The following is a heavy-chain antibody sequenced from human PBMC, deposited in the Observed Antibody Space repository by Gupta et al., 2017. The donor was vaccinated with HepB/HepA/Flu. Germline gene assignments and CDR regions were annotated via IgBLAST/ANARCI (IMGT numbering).Heavy chain of an antibody. CDR1: GFLFKTTEMR. V-gene: IGHV2-70*04. Sequence: QITLKESGPKMVNPTEPLQLTSHFSGFLFKTTEMRVNWIRQPPGKALQWLAGIDWNDDTFYLKSLMTTLTITTDTSKNQVVLTMRDLDFTDTATYYCARTERFFPHFDPWGQGTRVTVSS. J-gene: IGHJ5*02. CDR3: ARTERFFPHFDP. D-gene: IGHD3-3*01. CDR2: IDWNDDT.